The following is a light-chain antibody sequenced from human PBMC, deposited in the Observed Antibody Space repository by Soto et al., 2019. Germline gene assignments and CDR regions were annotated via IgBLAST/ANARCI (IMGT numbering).Light chain of an antibody. J-gene: IGLJ3*02. CDR3: AAWDGSLDGGV. CDR2: SNN. Sequence: QSVMTQPPSASGPPGQRVTISRSGSDSNIGSNRVNWYQQFPGTAPKLLIHSNNQRASGVPDRFSGSKSGASASLGISGLQSEDEAEYYCAAWDGSLDGGVFGGGTKLTVL. V-gene: IGLV1-44*01. CDR1: DSNIGSNR.